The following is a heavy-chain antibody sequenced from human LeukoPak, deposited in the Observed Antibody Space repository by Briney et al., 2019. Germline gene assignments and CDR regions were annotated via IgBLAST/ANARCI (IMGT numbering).Heavy chain of an antibody. J-gene: IGHJ3*01. CDR3: ARARGAASVSIWGLSAFDV. D-gene: IGHD5/OR15-5a*01. CDR2: ITGSRSYI. Sequence: GGSLRLSCAASGFTFSIYSMDWVRQAPGKGLEWVSSITGSRSYISYADSVKGRFTISRDNANNSLFLQMDSLRAEDTAVYYCARARGAASVSIWGLSAFDVWGHGAVVTVSS. V-gene: IGHV3-21*01. CDR1: GFTFSIYS.